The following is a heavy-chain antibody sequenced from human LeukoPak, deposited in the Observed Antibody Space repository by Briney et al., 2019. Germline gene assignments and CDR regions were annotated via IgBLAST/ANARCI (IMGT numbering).Heavy chain of an antibody. V-gene: IGHV3-30-3*01. CDR3: ARDSYGLDY. Sequence: PGRSLRLSCAASGFSFSNYAMHWVRQAPGKGLAWVAVISYDGSNKYYADSVKGRFTISRDNSKNTLYLQMNSLRGEDTAVYYCARDSYGLDYWGQGTLVTVSS. CDR1: GFSFSNYA. CDR2: ISYDGSNK. J-gene: IGHJ4*02. D-gene: IGHD5-18*01.